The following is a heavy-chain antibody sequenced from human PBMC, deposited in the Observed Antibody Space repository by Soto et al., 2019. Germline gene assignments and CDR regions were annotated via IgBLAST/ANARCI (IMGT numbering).Heavy chain of an antibody. J-gene: IGHJ4*02. Sequence: GGSLRLSCAASGFTFSSYAMSWVRQAPGKGLEWVSAISGSGGNTYYADSVKGRFTISRDNSKNTLYLQMNSLRAEDTAVYYCAKVYEQWLVGGSFDYWGQGTLVTVSS. CDR2: ISGSGGNT. V-gene: IGHV3-23*01. CDR1: GFTFSSYA. D-gene: IGHD6-19*01. CDR3: AKVYEQWLVGGSFDY.